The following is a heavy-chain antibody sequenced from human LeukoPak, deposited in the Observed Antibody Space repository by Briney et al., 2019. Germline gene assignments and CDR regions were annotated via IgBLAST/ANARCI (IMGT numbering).Heavy chain of an antibody. CDR1: GYTFTSYD. D-gene: IGHD3-22*01. J-gene: IGHJ4*02. Sequence: SVKVSCKASGYTFTSYDINWVRQAPGQGLEWMGRIIPILGIANYAQKFQGRVTITADKSTSTAYMELSSLRSEDTAVYYCASGYYYDSSGYNGYWGQGTLVTVSS. CDR3: ASGYYYDSSGYNGY. CDR2: IIPILGIA. V-gene: IGHV1-69*04.